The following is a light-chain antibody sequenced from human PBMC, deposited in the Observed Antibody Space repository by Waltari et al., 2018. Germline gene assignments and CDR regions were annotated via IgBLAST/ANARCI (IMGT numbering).Light chain of an antibody. CDR2: EVN. CDR1: SSDVGGHNY. Sequence: QSALTQPASVSGSPGQSITISCTGTSSDVGGHNYVSWYQHNPGKAPKLMIYEVNKRPSGVSTRFSGSKSGNTASLTISDLQAEDEADYHCSSYTSSSTVVFGGGTKLTVL. CDR3: SSYTSSSTVV. J-gene: IGLJ2*01. V-gene: IGLV2-14*01.